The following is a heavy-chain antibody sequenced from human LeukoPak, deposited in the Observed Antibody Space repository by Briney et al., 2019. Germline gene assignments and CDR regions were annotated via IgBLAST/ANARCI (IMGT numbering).Heavy chain of an antibody. D-gene: IGHD3-10*01. CDR2: INSDGGST. CDR3: AREYYGSSFGY. Sequence: PGGSLRLSCGASGFTFSSYWMHWVRQAPGKGLVWVSRINSDGGSTSYADSVKGRFTISRDNAKNTLELQMNSLRAEDTAVYYCAREYYGSSFGYWGQGTLVTVSS. CDR1: GFTFSSYW. V-gene: IGHV3-74*01. J-gene: IGHJ4*02.